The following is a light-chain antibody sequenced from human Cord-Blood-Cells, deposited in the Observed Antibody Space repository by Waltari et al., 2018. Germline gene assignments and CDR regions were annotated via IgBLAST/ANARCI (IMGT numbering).Light chain of an antibody. J-gene: IGLJ2*01. Sequence: QSAMTQPASVSGSPGQSITTSCTGTSSDVGGYNYVYWYQQHPGQAPQLMIYDVSNRPAGVSKRFSGSKSGNTASLTISGLQAEDEADYYCSSYTSSSTLVVFGGGTKLTVL. CDR2: DVS. CDR1: SSDVGGYNY. CDR3: SSYTSSSTLVV. V-gene: IGLV2-14*01.